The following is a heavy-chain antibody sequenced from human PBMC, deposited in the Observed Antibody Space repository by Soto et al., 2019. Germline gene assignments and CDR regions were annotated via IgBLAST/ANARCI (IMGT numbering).Heavy chain of an antibody. CDR2: IWYDGSNK. J-gene: IGHJ5*02. CDR1: GFTFSSYG. CDR3: AREYSSSWQPYNWFDP. Sequence: GGSLRLSCAASGFTFSSYGMHWVRQAPGKGLEWVAVIWYDGSNKYYADSVKGRFTISRDNSKNTLYLQMNSLRAEDTAVYYCAREYSSSWQPYNWFDPWGQGTLVTVSS. D-gene: IGHD6-13*01. V-gene: IGHV3-33*01.